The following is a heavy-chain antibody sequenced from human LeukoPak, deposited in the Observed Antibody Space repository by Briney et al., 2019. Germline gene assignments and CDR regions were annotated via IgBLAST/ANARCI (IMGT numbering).Heavy chain of an antibody. V-gene: IGHV3-33*01. J-gene: IGHJ3*02. CDR2: IWYDGSNK. CDR1: GFTFSSYG. Sequence: GGSLRLSCAASGFTFSSYGMPWVRQAPGKGLEWVAVIWYDGSNKYYADSVKGRFTISRDNSKNTLYLQMNSLRAEDTAVYYCARDGVGAAAFDIWGQGTMVTVSS. D-gene: IGHD1-26*01. CDR3: ARDGVGAAAFDI.